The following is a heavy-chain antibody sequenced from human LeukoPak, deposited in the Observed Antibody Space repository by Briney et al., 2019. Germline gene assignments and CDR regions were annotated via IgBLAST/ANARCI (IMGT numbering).Heavy chain of an antibody. Sequence: GGSLRLSCAASGFTFSSYWMSWVRQAPGKRLEWVANIKQDGSEKDYVDSVKGRFTISRDNAKNSLYLQMNSLRVEDTAVYYCVRTDSSGSRANWGQGTLVTVSS. D-gene: IGHD3-22*01. CDR1: GFTFSSYW. CDR3: VRTDSSGSRAN. CDR2: IKQDGSEK. J-gene: IGHJ4*02. V-gene: IGHV3-7*01.